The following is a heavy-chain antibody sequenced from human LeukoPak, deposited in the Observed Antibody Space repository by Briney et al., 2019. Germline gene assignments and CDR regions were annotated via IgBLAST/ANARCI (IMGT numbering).Heavy chain of an antibody. J-gene: IGHJ3*02. Sequence: GGSLRLSCAASGFTFNTYSMNWVRQAPGEGLEWVAYISKSSSTRYYADSVEGRFTISRDNAENSLYLQMSSLRDEDTAMYYCAKVDLRYYYDSSGYFDGFDIWGQGTMVTVSS. CDR3: AKVDLRYYYDSSGYFDGFDI. V-gene: IGHV3-48*02. CDR1: GFTFNTYS. CDR2: ISKSSSTR. D-gene: IGHD3-22*01.